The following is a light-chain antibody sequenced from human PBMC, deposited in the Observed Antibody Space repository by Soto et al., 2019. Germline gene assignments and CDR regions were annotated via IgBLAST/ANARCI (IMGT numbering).Light chain of an antibody. Sequence: EIVMTQSPATLSVSPGERATLSCRASQSVSSNLAWYQQKPGQAPRLPIYGASTRATGIPARFSGSGSGTEFTLTISSLQSEDFAVYYCQHYNNWPSWTFGQGTKLEIK. CDR2: GAS. CDR3: QHYNNWPSWT. V-gene: IGKV3-15*01. J-gene: IGKJ1*01. CDR1: QSVSSN.